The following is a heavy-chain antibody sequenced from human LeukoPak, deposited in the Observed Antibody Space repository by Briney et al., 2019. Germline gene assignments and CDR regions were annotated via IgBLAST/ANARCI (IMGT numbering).Heavy chain of an antibody. V-gene: IGHV3-74*01. J-gene: IGHJ4*02. CDR1: GFTFSNYW. CDR3: AREILAPGKTHDY. CDR2: INDDGSAT. Sequence: GGSLRLSCAASGFTFSNYWMHWVRQVPGKGLVWVSRINDDGSATFYADSVKGRFTISRDNAKNTLFLQMNSLSAEDTALYYRAREILAPGKTHDYWGQGTLVTVSS.